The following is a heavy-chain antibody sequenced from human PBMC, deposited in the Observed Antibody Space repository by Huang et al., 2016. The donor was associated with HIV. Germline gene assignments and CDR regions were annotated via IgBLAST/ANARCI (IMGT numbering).Heavy chain of an antibody. CDR2: IKHDGTEK. V-gene: IGHV3-7*01. D-gene: IGHD3-3*01. J-gene: IGHJ4*02. Sequence: EVQLVESGGGLVRPGGSLRLSCAASGFTFRSYWMTWVRQAPGKGLEWVANIKHDGTEKYYVDSVKGRFTISRDNAKISLFLQMNSLRVDDTAVYYCARGDYDFWSAYDVWGQGTLVTVSS. CDR3: ARGDYDFWSAYDV. CDR1: GFTFRSYW.